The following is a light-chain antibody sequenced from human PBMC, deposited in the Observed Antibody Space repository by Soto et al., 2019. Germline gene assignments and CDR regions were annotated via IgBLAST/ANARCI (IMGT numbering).Light chain of an antibody. J-gene: IGKJ1*01. V-gene: IGKV3-20*01. CDR3: HQYATSPRT. CDR2: HAS. Sequence: EIVLTQSPGTLSLSPGERATLSCRASQSVGRNFLAWYQQKPGQAPRLLIYHASSRATGIPDRFGGGGSVTDFTLTISRLEPEDFAVYYCHQYATSPRTFGQGTKVDIK. CDR1: QSVGRNF.